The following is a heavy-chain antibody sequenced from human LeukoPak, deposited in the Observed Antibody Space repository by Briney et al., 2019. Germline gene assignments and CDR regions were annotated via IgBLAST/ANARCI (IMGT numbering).Heavy chain of an antibody. V-gene: IGHV3-33*06. CDR2: IWYDGSNK. J-gene: IGHJ5*02. CDR1: GFTFSSYG. CDR3: AKDSLLTVVSPVAAS. Sequence: GGSLRLSYAASGFTFSSYGMHWVRQAPGKGLEWVAVIWYDGSNKYYADSVKGRFTISRDNSKNTLYLQMNSLRVEDTAVYYCAKDSLLTVVSPVAASWGQGTLVTVSS. D-gene: IGHD4-23*01.